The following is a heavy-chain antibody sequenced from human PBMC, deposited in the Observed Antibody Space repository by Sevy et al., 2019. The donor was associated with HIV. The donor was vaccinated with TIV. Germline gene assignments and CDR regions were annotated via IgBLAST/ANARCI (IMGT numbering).Heavy chain of an antibody. CDR3: ARSTGGYYDILTGTHAFDI. D-gene: IGHD3-9*01. CDR2: ISSSSSTI. Sequence: GGSLRLSCAASGFTFSSYSMNWVRQAPGKGLEWVSYISSSSSTIYYADSVKGRFTISRDNAKNSLYLQMNSLRDEDTAVYYCARSTGGYYDILTGTHAFDIWGQRTMVTASS. J-gene: IGHJ3*02. CDR1: GFTFSSYS. V-gene: IGHV3-48*02.